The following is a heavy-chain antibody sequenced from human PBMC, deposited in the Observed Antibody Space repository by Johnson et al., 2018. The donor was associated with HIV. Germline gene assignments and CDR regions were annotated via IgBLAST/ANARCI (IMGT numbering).Heavy chain of an antibody. J-gene: IGHJ3*02. Sequence: QMLLVESGGGVVQPGGSLRLSCAASGFTVSSNYMSWVRQAPGKGLEWVAVISYDGSNKYSADSVRGRFTISSDNSKNTLYLQMNSLRAEDTAVYYCAKSGPRGGNPDDAFDIWGQGTMVTVSS. CDR2: ISYDGSNK. CDR3: AKSGPRGGNPDDAFDI. CDR1: GFTVSSNY. D-gene: IGHD4-23*01. V-gene: IGHV3-30*18.